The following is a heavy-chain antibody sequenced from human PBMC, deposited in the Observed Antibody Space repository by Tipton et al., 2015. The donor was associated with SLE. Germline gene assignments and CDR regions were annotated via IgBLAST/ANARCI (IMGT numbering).Heavy chain of an antibody. CDR1: GFTFSSYG. D-gene: IGHD5-24*01. V-gene: IGHV3-33*01. Sequence: SLRLSCAASGFTFSSYGMHWVRQAPGKGLEWVALIWYDGSNKYYADSVKGRFTISRDNSKNTLYLQMNSLRAEDTAVYYCARGTDGYNYEDYWGQGTLVTVSS. CDR2: IWYDGSNK. CDR3: ARGTDGYNYEDY. J-gene: IGHJ4*02.